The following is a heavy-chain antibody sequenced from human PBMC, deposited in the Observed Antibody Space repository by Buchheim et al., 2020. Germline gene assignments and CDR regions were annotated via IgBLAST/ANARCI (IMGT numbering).Heavy chain of an antibody. CDR2: IYYSGST. CDR1: GGSISSGGYY. CDR3: ARELRHDFWSGPFDY. J-gene: IGHJ4*02. V-gene: IGHV4-31*01. D-gene: IGHD3-3*01. Sequence: QVQLQESGPGLVKPSQTLSLTCTVSGGSISSGGYYWSWIRQHPGKGLEWIGYIYYSGSTYYNPSLKSLVNITVDTLKKQYSLKLSSVTAADTAVYYCARELRHDFWSGPFDYWGQGTL.